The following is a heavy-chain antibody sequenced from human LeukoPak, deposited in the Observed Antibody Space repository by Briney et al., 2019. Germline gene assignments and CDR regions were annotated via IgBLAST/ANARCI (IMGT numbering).Heavy chain of an antibody. J-gene: IGHJ4*02. CDR3: ARSFDH. CDR2: VNPNSGDT. CDR1: GYTFTSYD. V-gene: IGHV1-8*01. Sequence: HGASVNVSCKASGYTFTSYDINWVRQAAGQGLEWMGWVNPNSGDTAYAQKFQGRVTMTRNTSISTAYMELSSLRSEDTAVYYCARSFDHWGQGTLVTVSS.